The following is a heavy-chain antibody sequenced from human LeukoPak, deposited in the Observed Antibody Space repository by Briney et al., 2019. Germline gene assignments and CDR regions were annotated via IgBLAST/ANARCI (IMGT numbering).Heavy chain of an antibody. CDR1: GFTYISYW. D-gene: IGHD2-21*02. Sequence: GGSLRLSCAASGFTYISYWMSWVRQAPGKGLEWVANIKQDGSEKYYVDSVKGRFTISRDNARNSLYLQMNSLRAEDTAVYYCAREVVVTGIIYYFDMDVWGKGTTVTVSS. J-gene: IGHJ6*03. CDR3: AREVVVTGIIYYFDMDV. CDR2: IKQDGSEK. V-gene: IGHV3-7*01.